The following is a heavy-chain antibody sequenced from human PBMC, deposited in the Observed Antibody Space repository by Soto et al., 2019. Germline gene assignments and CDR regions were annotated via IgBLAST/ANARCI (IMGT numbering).Heavy chain of an antibody. CDR3: ARDPVTPADHFAY. D-gene: IGHD2-2*01. V-gene: IGHV6-1*01. CDR2: TYYRSKWYY. J-gene: IGHJ4*02. Sequence: PSQTLSLTCAISGDSVSSNSATWNLIRQSPSRGLEWLGRTYYRSKWYYDYAVSVKSRITINPDTSKNQFSLQLNSVTPEDTAVYYCARDPVTPADHFAYWGPGTLVPASS. CDR1: GDSVSSNSAT.